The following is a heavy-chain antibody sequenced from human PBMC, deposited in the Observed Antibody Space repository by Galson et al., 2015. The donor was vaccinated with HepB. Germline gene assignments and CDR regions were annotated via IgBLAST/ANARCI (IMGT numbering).Heavy chain of an antibody. V-gene: IGHV3-23*01. D-gene: IGHD2-2*01. CDR1: GFTFSSYA. CDR2: ISGSGGSS. J-gene: IGHJ3*02. Sequence: SLRLSCAASGFTFSSYAMSWVRQAPGKGLEWVSAISGSGGSSYYADSVKGRFTISRDNSKNTLYLQMNSLRAEDTAVYYCAIPGGIVVVPAANHHDAFDIWGQGTMVTVSS. CDR3: AIPGGIVVVPAANHHDAFDI.